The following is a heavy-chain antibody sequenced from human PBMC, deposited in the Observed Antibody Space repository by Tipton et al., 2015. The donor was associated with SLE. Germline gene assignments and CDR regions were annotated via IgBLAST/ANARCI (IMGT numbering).Heavy chain of an antibody. CDR2: IYTSGST. CDR1: GVSISTGSFY. J-gene: IGHJ5*01. V-gene: IGHV4-61*09. D-gene: IGHD1-7*01. Sequence: TLSLTCTVSGVSISTGSFYWTWIRQPAGKGLEWIGDIYTSGSTNYNPSLKSRVTISLDTSKNHFSVNLSSVTAADTAVYYCARRTYDWYYDSWGRGTLVTVSS. CDR3: ARRTYDWYYDS.